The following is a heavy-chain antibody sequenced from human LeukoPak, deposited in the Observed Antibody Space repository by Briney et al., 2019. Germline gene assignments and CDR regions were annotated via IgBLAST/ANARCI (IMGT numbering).Heavy chain of an antibody. CDR1: GGSISSGSYY. J-gene: IGHJ3*02. CDR2: IYTSGST. D-gene: IGHD6-19*01. CDR3: AVSSGWPTPAFDI. Sequence: SETLSLTCTVSGGSISSGSYYWSWIRQPAGKGLEWIGRIYTSGSTNYNPSLKSRVTISVDTSKNQFSLKLSSVTAADTAVYYCAVSSGWPTPAFDIWGQGTMVTVSS. V-gene: IGHV4-61*02.